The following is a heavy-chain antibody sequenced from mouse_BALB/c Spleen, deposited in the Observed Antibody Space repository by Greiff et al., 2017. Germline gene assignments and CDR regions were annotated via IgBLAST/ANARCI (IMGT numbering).Heavy chain of an antibody. J-gene: IGHJ3*01. CDR1: GYTFTSYW. CDR2: IAPGSGST. Sequence: DLVKPGASVKLSCKASGYTFTSYWINWIKQRPGQGLEWIGRIAPGSGSTYYNEMFKGKATLTVDTSSSTAYIQLSSLSSEDSAVYFCARERDWAEGFAYWGQGTLVTVSA. D-gene: IGHD4-1*01. V-gene: IGHV1S41*01. CDR3: ARERDWAEGFAY.